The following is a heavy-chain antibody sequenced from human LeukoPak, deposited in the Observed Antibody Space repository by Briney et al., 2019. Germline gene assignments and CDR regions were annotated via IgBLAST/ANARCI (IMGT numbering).Heavy chain of an antibody. J-gene: IGHJ6*03. V-gene: IGHV4-30-4*07. CDR2: IYLSGSA. Sequence: SQTLSLTCTVSGGSIRSGGYGGGWGRQPRGKGLEWIVYIYLSGSAYYSPSLKSRLTISVDTDNNEVSRRLRSVTAAGTAVYYCARRSYYYYMDVWGKGTMVTVSS. CDR1: GGSIRSGGYG. CDR3: ARRSYYYYMDV.